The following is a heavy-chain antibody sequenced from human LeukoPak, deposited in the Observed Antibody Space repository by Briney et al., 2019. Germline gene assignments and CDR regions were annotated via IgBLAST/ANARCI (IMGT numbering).Heavy chain of an antibody. J-gene: IGHJ4*02. Sequence: SETLSLTCTVSGGSISSYYWSWIRQPPGKGLEWIGYIYYSGSTNYNPSPKSRVTISVDTSKNQFSLKLSSVTAADTAVYYCARVGKSSYDILTGYSETPYYFDYWGQGTLVTVSS. CDR1: GGSISSYY. V-gene: IGHV4-59*01. CDR2: IYYSGST. CDR3: ARVGKSSYDILTGYSETPYYFDY. D-gene: IGHD3-9*01.